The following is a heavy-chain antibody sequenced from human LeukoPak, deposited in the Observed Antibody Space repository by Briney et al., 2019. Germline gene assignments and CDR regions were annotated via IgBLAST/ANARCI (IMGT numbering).Heavy chain of an antibody. CDR2: ISSSGSTV. V-gene: IGHV3-11*01. CDR3: ARDRGGGCCYNWFDP. D-gene: IGHD2-15*01. J-gene: IGHJ5*02. CDR1: GGSISSYY. Sequence: LSLTCTVSGGSISSYYWSWIRQAPGKGLEWVSYISSSGSTVYYADSVRGRFTISRDNAKNSLYLQMNSLRAEDTAVYYCARDRGGGCCYNWFDPWGQGTLVTVSS.